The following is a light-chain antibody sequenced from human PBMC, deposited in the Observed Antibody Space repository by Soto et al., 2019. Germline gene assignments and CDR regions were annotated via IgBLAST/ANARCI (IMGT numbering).Light chain of an antibody. V-gene: IGKV1-39*01. Sequence: IQLTQSPSSLSASVGDRFTITCRASQSIRNFLNCYQQKPGKAPKVLIYAASSLQSGVPSRFSGSGSGTDFTLTISSLQPEDSATYYCQQSYSTPTFGQGTKVDIK. CDR1: QSIRNF. CDR2: AAS. J-gene: IGKJ1*01. CDR3: QQSYSTPT.